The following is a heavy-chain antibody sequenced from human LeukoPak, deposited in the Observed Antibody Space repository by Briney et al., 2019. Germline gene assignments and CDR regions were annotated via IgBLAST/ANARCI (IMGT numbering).Heavy chain of an antibody. D-gene: IGHD4-17*01. CDR3: AKVAVTTPAALYYYYGMDV. CDR2: IWYDGSNK. V-gene: IGHV3-33*06. J-gene: IGHJ6*02. Sequence: GRSLRLSCAASGFTFSSYGMHWVRQAPGKGLEWVAVIWYDGSNKYYADSVKGRFTISRDNSKNTLYLQMNSLRAEDTAVYYCAKVAVTTPAALYYYYGMDVWGQGTTVTVSS. CDR1: GFTFSSYG.